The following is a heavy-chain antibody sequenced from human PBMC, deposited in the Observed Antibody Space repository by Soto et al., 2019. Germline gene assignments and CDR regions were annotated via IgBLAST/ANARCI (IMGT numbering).Heavy chain of an antibody. Sequence: GGSLILSCAASGFTFSSYSMNWVRQAPGKGLEWVSYISSSSSTIYYADSVKGRFTISRDNAKNSLYLQMNSLRDEDTAVYYCARDAPRYYDSSGYIDYWGQGTLVTVSS. D-gene: IGHD3-22*01. V-gene: IGHV3-48*02. J-gene: IGHJ4*02. CDR1: GFTFSSYS. CDR3: ARDAPRYYDSSGYIDY. CDR2: ISSSSSTI.